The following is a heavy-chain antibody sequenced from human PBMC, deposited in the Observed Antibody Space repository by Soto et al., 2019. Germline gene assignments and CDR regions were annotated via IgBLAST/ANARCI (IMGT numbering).Heavy chain of an antibody. J-gene: IGHJ4*02. D-gene: IGHD2-2*01. CDR3: ARDFGGYALGYYFDY. Sequence: LRLSCAASGFTFSSSGMRWVRQAPGKGLEWVANIWYDGSDRYYADPVRGRFTISRDNTKKTMYLEMDSLGDEDTAFYYCARDFGGYALGYYFDYWGQGTQVTVSS. CDR2: IWYDGSDR. V-gene: IGHV3-33*01. CDR1: GFTFSSSG.